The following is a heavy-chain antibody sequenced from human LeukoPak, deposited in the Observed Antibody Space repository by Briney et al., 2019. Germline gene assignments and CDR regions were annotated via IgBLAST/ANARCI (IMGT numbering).Heavy chain of an antibody. D-gene: IGHD6-19*01. CDR3: ARSPTGSGWYYFDY. V-gene: IGHV3-7*01. J-gene: IGHJ4*02. Sequence: PGGSLRLSCAASGFTFSSYWMSWVRQAPGKGLEWVANIKQDGSEKHYVDSVKGRFTISRDNAKNSLYLQMNSLRAEDTAVYYCARSPTGSGWYYFDYWGQGTLATVSS. CDR1: GFTFSSYW. CDR2: IKQDGSEK.